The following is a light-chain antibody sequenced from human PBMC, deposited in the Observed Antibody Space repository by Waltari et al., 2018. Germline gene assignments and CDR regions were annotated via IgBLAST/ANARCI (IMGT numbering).Light chain of an antibody. CDR3: QQYYKWPLVT. J-gene: IGKJ4*01. CDR1: QSGSSN. V-gene: IGKV3-15*01. CDR2: GAS. Sequence: EILMTQSPTTLSVSLGERATLSCRASQSGSSNLAWYQQKPGQPPRLLIYGASTRATGIPARFSGSGSGTEFTLTISSLQSEDFAIYSCQQYYKWPLVTFGGGTRVEIK.